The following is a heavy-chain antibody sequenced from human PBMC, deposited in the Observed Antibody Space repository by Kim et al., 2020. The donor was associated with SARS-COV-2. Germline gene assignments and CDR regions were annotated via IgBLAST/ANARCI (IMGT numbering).Heavy chain of an antibody. Sequence: ADSVKCRFTISRDNSKNTRYLQMNRLRAEDTDVYYCAKDRGVRGVNAFDYWGQGALVTVSS. CDR3: AKDRGVRGVNAFDY. D-gene: IGHD3-10*01. J-gene: IGHJ4*02. V-gene: IGHV3-23*01.